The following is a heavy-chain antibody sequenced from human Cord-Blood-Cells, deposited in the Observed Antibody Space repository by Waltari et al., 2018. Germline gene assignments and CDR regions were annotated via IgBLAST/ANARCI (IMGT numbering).Heavy chain of an antibody. J-gene: IGHJ3*02. V-gene: IGHV3-9*01. D-gene: IGHD6-13*01. Sequence: EVQLVESGGGLVQPGRSLRLSCAASGFTFDDYAMHWVRQAPGKGLEWVSGISWNSGSIGYADSVKGRFTISRDNAKNSLYLQMNSLRAEDTALYYCAKDMGYSSSWYNAFDIWGQGTMVTVSS. CDR1: GFTFDDYA. CDR2: ISWNSGSI. CDR3: AKDMGYSSSWYNAFDI.